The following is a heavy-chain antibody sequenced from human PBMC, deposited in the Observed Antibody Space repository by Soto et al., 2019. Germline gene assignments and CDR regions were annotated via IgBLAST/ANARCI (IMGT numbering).Heavy chain of an antibody. CDR1: GFTFSSYW. CDR2: INSDGSSP. J-gene: IGHJ6*02. D-gene: IGHD2-2*01. Sequence: EVQLVESGGGLVQPGGSLRLSCAASGFTFSSYWMHWVRQAPGKGLVWVSRINSDGSSPSYADSVKGRFTISRDNAKNTLYLQMNSLRAEDTAVYYCARDLGYCSSTSCSHYYYGMDVWGQGTTVTVSS. V-gene: IGHV3-74*01. CDR3: ARDLGYCSSTSCSHYYYGMDV.